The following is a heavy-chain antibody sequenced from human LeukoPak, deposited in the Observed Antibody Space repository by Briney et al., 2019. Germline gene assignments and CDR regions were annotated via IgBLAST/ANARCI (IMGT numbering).Heavy chain of an antibody. D-gene: IGHD3-22*01. J-gene: IGHJ4*02. CDR1: GGSFSGYY. CDR3: ARHSPYYYDSSGY. Sequence: SETLSLTCAVYGGSFSGYYWSWIRQPPGKGLEWIGEINHSGSTTYNPSLRSRVTISVDTSKNQFSLKLSSVTAADTAVYYCARHSPYYYDSSGYWGQGTLVTVSS. V-gene: IGHV4-34*01. CDR2: INHSGST.